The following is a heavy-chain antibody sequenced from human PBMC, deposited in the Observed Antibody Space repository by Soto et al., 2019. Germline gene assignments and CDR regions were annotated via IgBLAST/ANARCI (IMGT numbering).Heavy chain of an antibody. CDR2: FDPEDGET. D-gene: IGHD2-15*01. J-gene: IGHJ4*02. CDR1: GYTLTELS. V-gene: IGHV1-24*01. Sequence: ASVKVSCKVSGYTLTELSMHWVRQAPGKGLEWMGGFDPEDGETIYAQKFQGRVTMTEDTSASTAYMELSSLRSEDTALYYCARGPGGPDGPGDYWGQGTLVTVSS. CDR3: ARGPGGPDGPGDY.